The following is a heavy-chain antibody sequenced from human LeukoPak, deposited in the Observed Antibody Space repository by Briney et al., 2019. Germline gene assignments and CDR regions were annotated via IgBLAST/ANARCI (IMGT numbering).Heavy chain of an antibody. D-gene: IGHD6-13*01. CDR1: GYSFTSCW. Sequence: GESLKISCKGSGYSFTSCWIGWVRQMPGKGLEWMGFIYPGDSDARYSPSFQGQVTISADKSTSTAFLQWSSLKASDTAMYFCARRAYSSSWSYFDYWGQGTLVTVSS. V-gene: IGHV5-51*01. CDR3: ARRAYSSSWSYFDY. J-gene: IGHJ4*02. CDR2: IYPGDSDA.